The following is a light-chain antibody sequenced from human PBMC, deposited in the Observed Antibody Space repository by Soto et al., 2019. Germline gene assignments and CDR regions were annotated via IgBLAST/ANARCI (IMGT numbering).Light chain of an antibody. V-gene: IGKV3-20*01. CDR1: QSVSSSY. Sequence: EIVLTQSAGSLSLSPGDRATLSFRASQSVSSSYLAWYQQKPGQAPRLLIYGASSRATGIPDRFSGSGSGTDFTLTISRLEPEDFAVYYCQQYGSSLGTFGQGTKVEIK. CDR2: GAS. J-gene: IGKJ1*01. CDR3: QQYGSSLGT.